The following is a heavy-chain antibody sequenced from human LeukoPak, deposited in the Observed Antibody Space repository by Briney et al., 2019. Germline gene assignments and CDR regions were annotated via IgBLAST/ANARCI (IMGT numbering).Heavy chain of an antibody. CDR2: INPSGGST. Sequence: EASVKVSFTASGYTFTSYYMHWVRQAPGQGLEWMGIINPSGGSTSYAQKFQGRVTMTRDTSTSTVYMELSSLRSEDTAVFYCARDSSSWYYFDYWGQGTLVTVSS. D-gene: IGHD6-13*01. V-gene: IGHV1-46*01. CDR1: GYTFTSYY. CDR3: ARDSSSWYYFDY. J-gene: IGHJ4*02.